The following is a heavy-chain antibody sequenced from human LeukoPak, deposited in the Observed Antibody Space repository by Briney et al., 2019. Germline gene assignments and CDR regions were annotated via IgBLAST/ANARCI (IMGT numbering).Heavy chain of an antibody. V-gene: IGHV3-49*03. Sequence: GGSLRLSCTASGFTFGDYLMSWFRQAPGKGLEWIGFISGGTTEYAASVKGRFTISRDDSTSIAYLQMNSLTTGDTAVYYCSRGSGRLSVYWGQGTLVTVSS. CDR2: ISGGTT. D-gene: IGHD6-19*01. CDR3: SRGSGRLSVY. J-gene: IGHJ4*02. CDR1: GFTFGDYL.